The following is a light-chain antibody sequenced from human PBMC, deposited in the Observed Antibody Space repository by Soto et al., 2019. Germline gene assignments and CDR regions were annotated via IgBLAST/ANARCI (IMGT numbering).Light chain of an antibody. J-gene: IGKJ1*01. Sequence: IVMTQSPATLSVSPGERATLSCRASQNIYSNIAWYQQRPGQAPRLLIYQTSIRAAGIPARFSASGSGTDFTLTISDVQPEDFALYYCHQRQSWPRTFGQGTKVDI. CDR2: QTS. V-gene: IGKV3D-15*03. CDR1: QNIYSN. CDR3: HQRQSWPRT.